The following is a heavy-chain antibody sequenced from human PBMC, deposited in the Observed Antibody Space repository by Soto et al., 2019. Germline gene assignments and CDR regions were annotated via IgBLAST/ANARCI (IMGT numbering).Heavy chain of an antibody. CDR2: IYYSGST. CDR3: ARLTMVRGVPY. J-gene: IGHJ4*01. CDR1: GGSINNYY. V-gene: IGHV4-59*01. D-gene: IGHD3-10*01. Sequence: SETLSLTCTVSGGSINNYYWSWIRQPPGKGLEWIGYIYYSGSTNYNPSLKSRVTISVDTSKNQFSLKLSSVTAADTAVYYCARLTMVRGVPYWGQEPWSPSPQ.